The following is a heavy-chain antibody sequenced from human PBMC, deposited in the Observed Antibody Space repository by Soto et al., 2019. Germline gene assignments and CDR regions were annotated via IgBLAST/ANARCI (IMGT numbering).Heavy chain of an antibody. CDR2: ISYDGSNK. CDR3: AKDNRYYYDSSGYYPRNYYYYGMDV. CDR1: GFTFSSYG. Sequence: GGSLRLSCAASGFTFSSYGMHWVRQAPGKGLEWVAVISYDGSNKYYADSVKGRFTISSDNSKNTLYLQMNSLRAEDTAVYYCAKDNRYYYDSSGYYPRNYYYYGMDVWGQGTTVTVSS. D-gene: IGHD3-22*01. J-gene: IGHJ6*02. V-gene: IGHV3-30*18.